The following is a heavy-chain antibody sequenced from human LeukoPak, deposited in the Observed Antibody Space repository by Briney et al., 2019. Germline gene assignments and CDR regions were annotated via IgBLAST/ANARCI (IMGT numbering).Heavy chain of an antibody. J-gene: IGHJ4*02. V-gene: IGHV3-48*03. CDR1: GFTFSSYE. Sequence: GGSLRLSCAASGFTFSSYEMNWVRQAPGKGLEWVSYISSSSSTIYYADSVKGRFTISRDNAKNSLYLQMNSLKAEDTAVYYCARDLYGDYEYGDDYWGQGTLVTVSS. CDR3: ARDLYGDYEYGDDY. D-gene: IGHD4-17*01. CDR2: ISSSSSTI.